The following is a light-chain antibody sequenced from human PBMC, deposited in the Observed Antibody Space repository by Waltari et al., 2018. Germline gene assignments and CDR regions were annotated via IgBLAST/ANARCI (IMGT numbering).Light chain of an antibody. J-gene: IGKJ2*01. CDR2: KAS. V-gene: IGKV1-5*03. Sequence: DIQMTQSPSTLYPSVGDRVTITCRASQSIRNYLAWYQQSPGMAPRLLIYKASSLESGVPSRFSGSGAGTEFTLTISSLQPDDFATYFCQEYDTHYTFGQGTKLEVK. CDR1: QSIRNY. CDR3: QEYDTHYT.